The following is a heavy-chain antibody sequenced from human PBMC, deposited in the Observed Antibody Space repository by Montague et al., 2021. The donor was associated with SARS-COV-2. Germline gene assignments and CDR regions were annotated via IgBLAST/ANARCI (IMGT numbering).Heavy chain of an antibody. D-gene: IGHD4-23*01. CDR3: ARHRLYGGNPNDAFDI. CDR1: GYSFTSYW. CDR2: TYPGDSDI. J-gene: IGHJ3*02. V-gene: IGHV5-51*01. Sequence: QSGAEVKKPGESLKISCKGSGYSFTSYWIGWVRQMPGKGLEWMGITYPGDSDIRYSPSFQGQVTISADKSISTAYLQWSNLKASDTAMYYCARHRLYGGNPNDAFDIWGQGTMVTVSS.